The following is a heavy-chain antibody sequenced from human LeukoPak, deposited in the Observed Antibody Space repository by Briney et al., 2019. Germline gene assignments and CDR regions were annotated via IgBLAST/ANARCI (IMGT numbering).Heavy chain of an antibody. J-gene: IGHJ4*02. CDR1: GFTFSSYG. CDR2: ISISGGST. Sequence: GGTLRLSCAASGFTFSSYGMHWVRQAPGKGVEYGSGISISGGSTHFADTVKRRFTISRDNSKNTLYLQMSSLRAEATAVYYCVSTYYYDSSGYYPFDYWGQGTPVTVSS. V-gene: IGHV3-64*03. CDR3: VSTYYYDSSGYYPFDY. D-gene: IGHD3-22*01.